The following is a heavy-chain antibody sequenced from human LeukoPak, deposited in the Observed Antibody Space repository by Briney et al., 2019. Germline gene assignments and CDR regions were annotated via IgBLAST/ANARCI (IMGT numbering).Heavy chain of an antibody. Sequence: GGSLRLSCAASGFTFSDYGMHWVRQAPGKGLEGVAVIWYDGSNKYYADSVKGRFTISRDNSKNTLYLQMNSLGVEDTAVYYCARDFWCGADCYGTFNMWGQGTMVTVSS. CDR3: ARDFWCGADCYGTFNM. V-gene: IGHV3-33*01. D-gene: IGHD2-21*02. CDR2: IWYDGSNK. CDR1: GFTFSDYG. J-gene: IGHJ3*02.